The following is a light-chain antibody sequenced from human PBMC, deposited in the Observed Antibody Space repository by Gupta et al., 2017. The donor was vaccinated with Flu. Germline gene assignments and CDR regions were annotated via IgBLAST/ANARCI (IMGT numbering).Light chain of an antibody. CDR1: QSVLYSSTNQNY. J-gene: IGKJ1*01. CDR2: WAS. CDR3: QQDDSSPQT. V-gene: IGKV4-1*01. Sequence: EIVMTQLRDSRAVSLGERATINCKSSQSVLYSSTNQNYLSWYQQKPRQPPKLLIYWASTRESGVPDRFSGSGSGTDFTLTISSLQAEDVAVYYCQQDDSSPQTFGQGTKVEIK.